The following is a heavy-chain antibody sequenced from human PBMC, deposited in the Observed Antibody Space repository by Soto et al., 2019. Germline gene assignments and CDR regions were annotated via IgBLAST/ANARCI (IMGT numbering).Heavy chain of an antibody. CDR3: AKEGVVRGYYYYGMDV. CDR2: ISWNSGSI. J-gene: IGHJ6*02. D-gene: IGHD3-3*01. Sequence: SLRLSCAASGFTFDDYAMHWVRQAPGKSLEWVSGISWNSGSIGYADSVKGRFTISRDNAKNSLYLQMNSLRAEDTALYYCAKEGVVRGYYYYGMDVWGQGTTVTVSS. CDR1: GFTFDDYA. V-gene: IGHV3-9*01.